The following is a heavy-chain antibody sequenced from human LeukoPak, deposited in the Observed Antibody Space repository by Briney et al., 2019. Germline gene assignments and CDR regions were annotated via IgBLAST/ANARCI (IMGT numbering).Heavy chain of an antibody. J-gene: IGHJ6*03. CDR3: ARDRTGQQLISRKEYYYMDV. Sequence: PSETLSLTCTVSGYSISSGYYWGWFRQPPRKRLAWFRSIYHSGSTYYNPSLMSRVTISVDKSKNQLFLMLSSVITADTAVYYCARDRTGQQLISRKEYYYMDVWGKGTTVTISS. CDR1: GYSISSGYY. D-gene: IGHD4-11*01. V-gene: IGHV4-38-2*02. CDR2: IYHSGST.